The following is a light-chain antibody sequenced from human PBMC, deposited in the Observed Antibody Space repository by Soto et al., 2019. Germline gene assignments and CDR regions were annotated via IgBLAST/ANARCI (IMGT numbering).Light chain of an antibody. Sequence: SALTQPASVSGSPGQSITISCTGTSSDVGGYNYVSWYQQHPGKAPKLMIYAVTDRPSGVSSRFSGSKSGNTASLTISALQAEDEADYYCSSYTSSSTLFGTGTKVTVL. V-gene: IGLV2-14*01. J-gene: IGLJ1*01. CDR2: AVT. CDR1: SSDVGGYNY. CDR3: SSYTSSSTL.